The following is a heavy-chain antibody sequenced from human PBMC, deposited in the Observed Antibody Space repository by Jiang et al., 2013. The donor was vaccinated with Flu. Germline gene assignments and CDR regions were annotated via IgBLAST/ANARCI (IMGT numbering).Heavy chain of an antibody. J-gene: IGHJ4*02. Sequence: CKASGYTFTGYYMHWVRQAPGQGLEWMGWINPNSGGTNYAQKFQGRVTMTRDTSISTAYMELSRLRSDDTAVYYCARGYCSSTSCYPFDYWGQGTLVTVSS. V-gene: IGHV1-2*02. D-gene: IGHD2-2*01. CDR1: GYTFTGYY. CDR2: INPNSGGT. CDR3: ARGYCSSTSCYPFDY.